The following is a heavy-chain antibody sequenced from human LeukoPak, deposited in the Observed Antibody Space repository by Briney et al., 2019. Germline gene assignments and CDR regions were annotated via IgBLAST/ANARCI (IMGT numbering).Heavy chain of an antibody. CDR2: ISSSSSYI. CDR1: GFTFSSYS. Sequence: GGSLRLSCAASGFTFSSYSMNWVRQAPGKGLEWVSSISSSSSYIYYADSVKGRFTISRDNAKNSLYLQMNGLRAEDTAVYYCASASIAAAHFDYWGQGTLVTVSS. D-gene: IGHD6-13*01. V-gene: IGHV3-21*01. CDR3: ASASIAAAHFDY. J-gene: IGHJ4*02.